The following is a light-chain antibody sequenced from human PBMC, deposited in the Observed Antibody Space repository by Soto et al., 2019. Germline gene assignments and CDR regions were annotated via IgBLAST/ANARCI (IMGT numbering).Light chain of an antibody. CDR1: QSVSSSY. CDR2: GAS. Sequence: EIVLTQSPGTLSLSPVERATLSCRASQSVSSSYLAWYQQKPGQAPRLLIYGASTRATGIPARFSGSGSGTEFTLTISSLQSEDFAVYYCQQYNNWSRTFGQGTKVDIK. J-gene: IGKJ1*01. V-gene: IGKV3-15*01. CDR3: QQYNNWSRT.